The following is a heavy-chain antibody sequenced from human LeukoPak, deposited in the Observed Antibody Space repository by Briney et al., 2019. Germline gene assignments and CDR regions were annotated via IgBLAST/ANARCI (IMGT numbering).Heavy chain of an antibody. CDR1: GYSFTSYW. Sequence: GESLKISCKGSGYSFTSYWIGWVRQMPGKGLEWMGIIYPGDSDTRYSPSFQGQVTISADKSISTAYLQWSSLKASDTAMYYCAITLLWLGEFPPPRDAFDIWGQGTMVTVSS. J-gene: IGHJ3*02. D-gene: IGHD3-10*01. CDR3: AITLLWLGEFPPPRDAFDI. CDR2: IYPGDSDT. V-gene: IGHV5-51*01.